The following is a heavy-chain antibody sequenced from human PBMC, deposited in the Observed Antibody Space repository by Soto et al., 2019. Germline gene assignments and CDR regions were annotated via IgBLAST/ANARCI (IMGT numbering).Heavy chain of an antibody. V-gene: IGHV3-30-3*01. CDR2: ISYDGRNK. D-gene: IGHD6-13*01. J-gene: IGHJ3*02. CDR3: ARAATAPDI. Sequence: QVQLVESGGGVVQPGRSLRLSCAASGFTFSSNAMHWVRQAPGKGLEWVAVISYDGRNKYYADSVKGRFTISRDDSKNTLYLQMNSLRAEDTAVYYCARAATAPDIWGQGTMVTVSS. CDR1: GFTFSSNA.